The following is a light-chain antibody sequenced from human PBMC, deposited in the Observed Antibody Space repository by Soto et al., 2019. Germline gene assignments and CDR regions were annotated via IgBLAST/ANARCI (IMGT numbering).Light chain of an antibody. CDR1: QSISRY. CDR3: QQSYSNPFT. V-gene: IGKV1-39*01. J-gene: IGKJ2*01. CDR2: ATN. Sequence: DIQMTQSPSSLSAFVGDRVTITCRASQSISRYLNWYQQKPGNPPKFLIYATNTLQSGVPSRFSGDGSGTDFTLTIRALQPEDIATYYCQQSYSNPFTFGQGTKLEVK.